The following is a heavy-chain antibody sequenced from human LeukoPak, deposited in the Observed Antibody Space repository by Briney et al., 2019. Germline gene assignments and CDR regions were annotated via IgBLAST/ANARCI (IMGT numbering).Heavy chain of an antibody. J-gene: IGHJ5*02. CDR1: GYTFTDYY. D-gene: IGHD2-2*02. CDR3: ARVRGGGSRRYCTSTSCYTAFDP. V-gene: IGHV1-2*02. Sequence: ASVKASCRASGYTFTDYYIHWVRQAPGQGLEWMGWINPNSGATNYARKFQGRVTMTRDTSISTAYMELSRLRSDDTAVYYCARVRGGGSRRYCTSTSCYTAFDPWGQGTLVTVSS. CDR2: INPNSGAT.